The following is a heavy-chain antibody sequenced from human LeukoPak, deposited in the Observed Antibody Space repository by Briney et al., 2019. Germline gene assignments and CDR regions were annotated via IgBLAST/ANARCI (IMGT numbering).Heavy chain of an antibody. V-gene: IGHV3-53*01. CDR1: GFSVSSSF. D-gene: IGHD7-27*01. Sequence: GGSLRLSCAASGFSVSSSFMSWVRQAPGKGLEWVSVIDSIGSTFYADSVKGRFTISRDNSKNTLYLHMNSLRAEDTAVYYCARDRVYLGREDAFDIWGQGTMVTVSS. CDR3: ARDRVYLGREDAFDI. J-gene: IGHJ3*02. CDR2: IDSIGST.